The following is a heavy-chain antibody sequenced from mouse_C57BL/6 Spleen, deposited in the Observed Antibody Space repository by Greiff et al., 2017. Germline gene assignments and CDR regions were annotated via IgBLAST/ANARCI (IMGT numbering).Heavy chain of an antibody. D-gene: IGHD1-1*01. V-gene: IGHV1-42*01. CDR1: GYSFTGYY. CDR3: ARRYYGSRGYAMDY. CDR2: INPSTGGT. J-gene: IGHJ4*01. Sequence: VQLQQSGPELVKPGASVKISCKASGYSFTGYYMNWVKQSPEKSLEWIGEINPSTGGTTYNQKFKAKATLTVDKSSSTAYMQLKSLKSEDSAVDYCARRYYGSRGYAMDYWGQGTSVTVSS.